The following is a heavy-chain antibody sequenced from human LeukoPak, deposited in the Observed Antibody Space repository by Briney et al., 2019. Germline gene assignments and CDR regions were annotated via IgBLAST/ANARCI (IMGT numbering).Heavy chain of an antibody. J-gene: IGHJ3*02. CDR1: GGSLGDFY. CDR3: ASPSGYYSYDSFDI. Sequence: TSETLSLTCAVSGGSLGDFYWTWFRQFPGKGLEWIGAVHRSGTTNYNPSLKSRLTMSVDTSKNQFFLNLTSVTAADTAVYYCASPSGYYSYDSFDIWGQGTVVTVSS. CDR2: VHRSGTT. D-gene: IGHD3-22*01. V-gene: IGHV4-34*10.